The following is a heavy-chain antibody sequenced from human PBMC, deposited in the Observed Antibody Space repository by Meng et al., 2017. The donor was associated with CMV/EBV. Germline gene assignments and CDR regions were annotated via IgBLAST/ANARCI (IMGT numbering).Heavy chain of an antibody. CDR1: GFTFSSYA. D-gene: IGHD1-26*01. CDR2: IYSGGSST. J-gene: IGHJ4*02. CDR3: AKDHGSYYDY. Sequence: GGSLRLSCAASGFTFSSYAMSCVRQAPGKGLEWVSVIYSGGSSTYYADSVKGRFTISRDNSKHTLYLQMNSLRAEDTAVYYCAKDHGSYYDYWGQGTLVTVSS. V-gene: IGHV3-23*03.